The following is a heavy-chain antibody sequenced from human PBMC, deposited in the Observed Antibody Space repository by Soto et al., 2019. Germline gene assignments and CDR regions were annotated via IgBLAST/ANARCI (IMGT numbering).Heavy chain of an antibody. CDR1: GYSFTSYW. J-gene: IGHJ4*02. D-gene: IGHD3-3*01. CDR2: IYPSDSDT. Sequence: PGESLKISCKGSGYSFTSYWIGWVRQMPGKGLEWMGIIYPSDSDTRYSPSFQGQVTISADKSISTAYLQWSSLKASDTAMYYCARVGESYYDFWSGYSPLGYWGQGTLVTVSS. V-gene: IGHV5-51*01. CDR3: ARVGESYYDFWSGYSPLGY.